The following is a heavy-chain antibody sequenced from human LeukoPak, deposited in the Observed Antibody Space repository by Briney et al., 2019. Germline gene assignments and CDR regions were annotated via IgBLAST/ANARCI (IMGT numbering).Heavy chain of an antibody. Sequence: SGESLKISCKGSGYSFTSSGIGWVRQLPGKGLRWLGIIYPGDSDTRYSPSFQGQVTISADKSISTAYLQWSSLKASDTAMYYCARAAPGGDGGLDYWGQGTLVTVSS. J-gene: IGHJ4*02. D-gene: IGHD2-21*02. CDR3: ARAAPGGDGGLDY. CDR1: GYSFTSSG. CDR2: IYPGDSDT. V-gene: IGHV5-51*01.